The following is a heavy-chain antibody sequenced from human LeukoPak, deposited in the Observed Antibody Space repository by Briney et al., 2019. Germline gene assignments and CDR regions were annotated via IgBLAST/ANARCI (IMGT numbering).Heavy chain of an antibody. V-gene: IGHV1-2*02. J-gene: IGHJ3*02. CDR2: LNPNSGGT. D-gene: IGHD6-13*01. Sequence: ASVQVSCLASGSTFTVYYMHWVRQAPGQGLEWMGWLNPNSGGTNYAQKFQGRVTMTMDTSISTAYMELSRLRSDDTAVYYCARGGSSSWDDAFDIWGQGTMVTVSS. CDR1: GSTFTVYY. CDR3: ARGGSSSWDDAFDI.